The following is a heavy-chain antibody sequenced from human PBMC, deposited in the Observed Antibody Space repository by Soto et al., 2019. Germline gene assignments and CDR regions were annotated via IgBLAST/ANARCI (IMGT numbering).Heavy chain of an antibody. J-gene: IGHJ6*02. CDR2: TYYRSKWYN. V-gene: IGHV6-1*01. D-gene: IGHD3-3*01. CDR3: ARTITIFGVVTWRYYSYGMDV. CDR1: GDSVSINSAA. Sequence: SQTLSLTCAISGDSVSINSAAWNWIRQSPSRGLECLGRTYYRSKWYNDYAVSVKSRITINPDTSKNQFSLQLNSVTPEDTAVYYCARTITIFGVVTWRYYSYGMDVWGQGTTVTVSS.